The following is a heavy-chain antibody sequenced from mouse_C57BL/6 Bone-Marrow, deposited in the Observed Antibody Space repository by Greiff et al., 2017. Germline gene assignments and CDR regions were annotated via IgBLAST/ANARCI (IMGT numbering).Heavy chain of an antibody. V-gene: IGHV5-4*01. CDR2: ISDGGSYT. CDR3: ARDHYDYDKFAY. D-gene: IGHD2-4*01. CDR1: GFTFSSYA. Sequence: EVQLVESGGGLVKPGGSLKLSCAASGFTFSSYAMSWVRQTPEKRLEWVATISDGGSYTYYPDNVKGRFTISRDNAKNNLYLQLSHLKSEDTAMYYCARDHYDYDKFAYWGQETLVTVSA. J-gene: IGHJ3*01.